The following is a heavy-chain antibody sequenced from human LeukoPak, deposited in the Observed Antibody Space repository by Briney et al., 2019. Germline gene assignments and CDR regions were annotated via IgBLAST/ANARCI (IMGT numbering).Heavy chain of an antibody. CDR1: GGTFSSYA. D-gene: IGHD2-21*02. CDR2: IIPILGIA. CDR3: ARDFLEGVATAISDSYYYGMDV. J-gene: IGHJ6*02. Sequence: GASVKVSCKASGGTFSSYAISWVRQAPGQGLEWMGRIIPILGIANYAQKFQGRVTITADKSTNTAYMELSSLRSEDTDVYSCARDFLEGVATAISDSYYYGMDVWGQGTTVTVSS. V-gene: IGHV1-69*04.